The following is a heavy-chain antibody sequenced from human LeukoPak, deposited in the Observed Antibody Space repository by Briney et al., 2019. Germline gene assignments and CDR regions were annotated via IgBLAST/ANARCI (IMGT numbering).Heavy chain of an antibody. J-gene: IGHJ5*02. CDR2: ISSSSSYI. CDR1: GFTFSRYT. CDR3: ARDDEAVPAGIHNWFDP. Sequence: PGGSLRLSCAASGFTFSRYTMNWVRQAPGKGLEWVSSISSSSSYIYYADSVKGRFTISRDNAKNSLYLQMNSLRAEDTAVYYCARDDEAVPAGIHNWFDPWGQGTLVTVSS. V-gene: IGHV3-21*04. D-gene: IGHD2-2*01.